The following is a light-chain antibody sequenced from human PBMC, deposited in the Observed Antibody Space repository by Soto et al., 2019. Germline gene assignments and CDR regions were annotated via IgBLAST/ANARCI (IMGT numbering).Light chain of an antibody. V-gene: IGKV3D-20*02. CDR3: QQRSNWPT. CDR1: QSVSSNH. CDR2: GGS. Sequence: DIVLTQSPGTLSLSPGERATLSCRASQSVSSNHLAWYQQKPGQAPRLLIYGGSSRATGIPVRFSGSGSETDFTLTITRLEPEDFAVYFCQQRSNWPTFGQGTRLEIK. J-gene: IGKJ5*01.